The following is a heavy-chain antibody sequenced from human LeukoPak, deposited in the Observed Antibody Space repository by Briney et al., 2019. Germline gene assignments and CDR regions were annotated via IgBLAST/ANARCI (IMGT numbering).Heavy chain of an antibody. D-gene: IGHD5-12*01. J-gene: IGHJ4*02. CDR2: IDPSDSYT. CDR3: ARAPDSDSGYDYFDY. CDR1: GYTFTNHW. Sequence: GESLKISCKGSGYTFTNHWISWVRQMPGKGLELMGKIDPSDSYTNYSPSSQGHVTISDDKSISTAYLQWGGLKASDTAMYYCARAPDSDSGYDYFDYWGQGTLVTVSS. V-gene: IGHV5-10-1*01.